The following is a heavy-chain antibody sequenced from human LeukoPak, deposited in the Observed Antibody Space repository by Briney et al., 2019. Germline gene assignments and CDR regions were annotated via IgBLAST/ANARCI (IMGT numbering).Heavy chain of an antibody. D-gene: IGHD2-15*01. CDR3: ARGVSRLGYCSGGSCYRYYYYYYYMDV. J-gene: IGHJ6*03. Sequence: SSETLSLTCTVSGGSISSSSYYWGWIRQPPGKGLEWIGEINHSGSTNYNPSLKSRVTISVDTSKNQFSLKLSSVTAADTAVYYCARGVSRLGYCSGGSCYRYYYYYYYMDVWGKGTTVTVSS. CDR2: INHSGST. V-gene: IGHV4-39*07. CDR1: GGSISSSSYY.